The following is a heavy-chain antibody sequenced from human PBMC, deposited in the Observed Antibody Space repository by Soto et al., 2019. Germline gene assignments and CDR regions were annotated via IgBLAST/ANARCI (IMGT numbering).Heavy chain of an antibody. Sequence: SETLSLTCTVSGGSISSGGYYWSWIRQHPGKGLEWIGYIYYSGSTYYNPSLKSRVTISVDTSKNQFSLKLSSVTAADTAVYYCARAPPVATIQGGWFDPWGQGTLVTVSS. V-gene: IGHV4-31*03. CDR1: GGSISSGGYY. J-gene: IGHJ5*02. CDR3: ARAPPVATIQGGWFDP. CDR2: IYYSGST. D-gene: IGHD5-12*01.